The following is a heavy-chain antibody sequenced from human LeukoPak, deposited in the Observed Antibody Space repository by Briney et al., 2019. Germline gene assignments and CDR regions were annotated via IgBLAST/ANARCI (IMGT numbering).Heavy chain of an antibody. Sequence: GGSLRLSCAASGFTFSIYAMSWIRQAPGKGLEWVSGISDSGGSTYYADSVKGRFTISRDNSKNTLYLQMNSLRAEDTAVYYCARERGYYYGSGSYIDYWGQGTLVTVSS. J-gene: IGHJ4*02. D-gene: IGHD3-10*01. CDR3: ARERGYYYGSGSYIDY. CDR2: ISDSGGST. CDR1: GFTFSIYA. V-gene: IGHV3-23*01.